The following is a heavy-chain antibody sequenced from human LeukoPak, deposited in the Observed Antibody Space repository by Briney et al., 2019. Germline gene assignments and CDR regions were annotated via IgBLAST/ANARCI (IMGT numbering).Heavy chain of an antibody. D-gene: IGHD1-14*01. J-gene: IGHJ4*02. CDR2: ISSSGFST. V-gene: IGHV3-11*04. Sequence: GGSLRLSCAASGFNFSDYYMSWIRQAPGKGLEWVSYISSSGFSTYYAGSVKGRFTISRDNARNSLYLQMNSLRAEDTAVYYCARDFRNAGDYWGQGTLVTVSS. CDR1: GFNFSDYY. CDR3: ARDFRNAGDY.